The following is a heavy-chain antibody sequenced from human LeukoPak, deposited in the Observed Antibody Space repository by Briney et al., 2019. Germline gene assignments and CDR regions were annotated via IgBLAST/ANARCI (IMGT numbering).Heavy chain of an antibody. V-gene: IGHV1-24*01. CDR3: ATGKYWNYISFDY. CDR1: GYTLTELS. Sequence: ASVKVSCKVSGYTLTELSMHWVRQAPGKGLEWMGGFDPEDGETIYAQKFQGRVTMTEDTSTDTAYMELSSLRSEDRAVYYCATGKYWNYISFDYWGQGTLVTVSS. CDR2: FDPEDGET. J-gene: IGHJ4*02. D-gene: IGHD1-7*01.